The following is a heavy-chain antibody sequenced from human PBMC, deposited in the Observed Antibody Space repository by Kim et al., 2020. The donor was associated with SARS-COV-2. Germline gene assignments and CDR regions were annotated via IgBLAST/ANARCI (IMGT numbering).Heavy chain of an antibody. Sequence: SETLSLTCTVSGGSISSYYWSWIRQPPGKGLEWIGYIYYSGSTNYNPSLKSRVTISVDTSKNQFSLKLSSVTAADTAVYYCARQANRFGEFYFDYWGQGTLVTVSS. CDR2: IYYSGST. V-gene: IGHV4-59*08. D-gene: IGHD3-10*01. CDR1: GGSISSYY. J-gene: IGHJ4*02. CDR3: ARQANRFGEFYFDY.